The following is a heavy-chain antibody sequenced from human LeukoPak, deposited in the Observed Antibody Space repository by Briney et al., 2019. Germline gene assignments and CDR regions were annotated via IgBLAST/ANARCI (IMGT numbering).Heavy chain of an antibody. D-gene: IGHD3-9*01. V-gene: IGHV1-18*01. CDR1: GYTFTSYG. CDR2: ISAYNGNT. CDR3: ARGLDYDILTGTLGAFDI. Sequence: ASVKVSCKASGYTFTSYGISWVRQAPGQGLEWMGWISAYNGNTNYAQKLQGRVTMTTDTSTSTAYMELRSLRSDDTAVYYCARGLDYDILTGTLGAFDIWGQGTMVTVSS. J-gene: IGHJ3*02.